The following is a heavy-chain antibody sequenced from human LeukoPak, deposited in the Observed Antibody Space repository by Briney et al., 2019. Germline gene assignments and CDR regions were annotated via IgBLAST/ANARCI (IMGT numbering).Heavy chain of an antibody. V-gene: IGHV3-23*01. D-gene: IGHD3-10*01. CDR2: ISGSGGST. CDR3: VGSGSYSTYNHAITLYYFDY. J-gene: IGHJ4*02. Sequence: GGSLRLSCAASGFTFNTFAMSWVRQAPGKGLEWVSAISGSGGSTFYADSVKGRFTVSRDNSKNTLYLQMNSLRAEDTAVYYCVGSGSYSTYNHAITLYYFDYWGQGTLVTVSS. CDR1: GFTFNTFA.